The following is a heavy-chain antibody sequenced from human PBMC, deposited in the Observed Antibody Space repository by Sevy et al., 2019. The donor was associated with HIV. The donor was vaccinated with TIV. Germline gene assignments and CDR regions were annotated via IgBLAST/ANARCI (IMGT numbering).Heavy chain of an antibody. CDR1: GFTFSRVG. J-gene: IGHJ6*02. D-gene: IGHD6-13*01. CDR2: ISNDGSDK. V-gene: IGHV3-30*18. Sequence: GGSLRLSCVASGFTFSRVGMHWVRQAPGKGLEWVAIISNDGSDKQYADSVKGRFTISRDNPKDTLYLQMNSLRLEDTAVYYCANSRGRYEGSSWLYYYYLMDVWGQGATVTVSS. CDR3: ANSRGRYEGSSWLYYYYLMDV.